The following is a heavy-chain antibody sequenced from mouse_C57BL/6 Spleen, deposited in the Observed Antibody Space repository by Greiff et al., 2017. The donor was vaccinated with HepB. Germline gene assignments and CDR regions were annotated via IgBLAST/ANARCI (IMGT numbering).Heavy chain of an antibody. CDR2: IYPRDGST. Sequence: VQLQQSGPELVKPGASVKLSCKASGYTFTSYDINWVKQRPGQGLEWIGWIYPRDGSTEYNEKFKGKATLTVGTSSSTAYMELHSLTSEDSAVYFCARAYDTAQATPFAYWGQGTLVTVSA. CDR1: GYTFTSYD. CDR3: ARAYDTAQATPFAY. V-gene: IGHV1-85*01. J-gene: IGHJ3*01. D-gene: IGHD3-2*02.